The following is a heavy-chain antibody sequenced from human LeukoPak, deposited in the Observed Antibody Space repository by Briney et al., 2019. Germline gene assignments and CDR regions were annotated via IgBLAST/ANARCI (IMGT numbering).Heavy chain of an antibody. D-gene: IGHD3-9*01. CDR3: KQKTAYEILTGYPDY. V-gene: IGHV3-9*01. CDR2: ISWNSGSI. Sequence: PGGSLRLSCAATGFTFDDYDMHWVRQAPCKGLEWVSGISWNSGSIGYADSVKGRFTISRDNAKNSLYLQMNSLRAEETAFFFFKQKTAYEILTGYPDYWGQGTLVTVSS. CDR1: GFTFDDYD. J-gene: IGHJ4*02.